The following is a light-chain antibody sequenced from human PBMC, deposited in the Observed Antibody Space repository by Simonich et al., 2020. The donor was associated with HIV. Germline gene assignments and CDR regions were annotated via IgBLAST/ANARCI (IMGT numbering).Light chain of an antibody. V-gene: IGLV2-23*01. Sequence: QSALIQPASVYGSPGQSITISCTGTSSDVGSYNLVSWYQQHPGKAPKLMIYEGSRRPSGVSNRFSGSKSGNTASLTISGLQAEDEADYYCCSYAGSSTLVFGGGSKLTVL. CDR2: EGS. CDR1: SSDVGSYNL. CDR3: CSYAGSSTLV. J-gene: IGLJ2*01.